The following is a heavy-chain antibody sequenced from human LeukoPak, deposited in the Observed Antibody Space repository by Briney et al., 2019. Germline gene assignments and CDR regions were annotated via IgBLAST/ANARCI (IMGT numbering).Heavy chain of an antibody. V-gene: IGHV1-2*02. D-gene: IGHD2-15*01. CDR1: WYTLPRHY. J-gene: IGHJ4*02. CDR3: ARANCSGGSCYSPYFDF. CDR2: IKPNSGGT. Sequence: GGSVKVPCQASWYTLPRHYIDRGGQAPGQRAGWMGWIKPNSGGTNYAQKFQGRVTTTRDTSISTVYIELNRLTSDATAVYYCARANCSGGSCYSPYFDFWGQGTLVTVSS.